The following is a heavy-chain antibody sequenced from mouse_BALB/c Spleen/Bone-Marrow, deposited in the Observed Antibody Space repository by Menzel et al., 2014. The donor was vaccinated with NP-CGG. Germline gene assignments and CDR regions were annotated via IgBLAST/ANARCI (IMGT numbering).Heavy chain of an antibody. Sequence: VQLQESGAELVRPGASVTLSCKASGYTFTDYEMHWVKQTPVHGLEWIGAIDPETGGTAYNQKFKGKATLTADKSSSTAYMELRSLTSEDSAVYYCTRWGLITTAPFGYWGQGTTLTVSS. D-gene: IGHD1-2*01. J-gene: IGHJ2*01. CDR1: GYTFTDYE. V-gene: IGHV1-15*01. CDR2: IDPETGGT. CDR3: TRWGLITTAPFGY.